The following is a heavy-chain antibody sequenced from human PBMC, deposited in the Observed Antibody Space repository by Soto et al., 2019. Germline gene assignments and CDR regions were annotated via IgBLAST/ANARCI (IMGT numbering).Heavy chain of an antibody. Sequence: QVQLQESGPGLVKPSQTLSLTCTVSGGSINSGGHYWSWIRQHPGKGLEWIGYIFNSGTIYYNPSLKSRVTISVDTSKNQFSLKLNSVTAADTAVYYCTRDRVYQVWGQGTTVTVSS. V-gene: IGHV4-31*03. CDR2: IFNSGTI. CDR1: GGSINSGGHY. D-gene: IGHD6-6*01. CDR3: TRDRVYQV. J-gene: IGHJ6*02.